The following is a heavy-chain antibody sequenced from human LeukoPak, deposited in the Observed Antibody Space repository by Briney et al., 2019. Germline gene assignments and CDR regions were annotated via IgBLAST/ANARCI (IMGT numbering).Heavy chain of an antibody. CDR2: IKQDGSEK. D-gene: IGHD2-21*02. Sequence: GGSLRLSCVASGFTFSDYWMSWVRQAPGKGLEWVANIKQDGSEKYYVDSVKGRFTISRDNAKNSLYLQMNSLRAEDAAVYYCAREVTPYYWGQGTLVTVSS. J-gene: IGHJ4*02. V-gene: IGHV3-7*01. CDR3: AREVTPYY. CDR1: GFTFSDYW.